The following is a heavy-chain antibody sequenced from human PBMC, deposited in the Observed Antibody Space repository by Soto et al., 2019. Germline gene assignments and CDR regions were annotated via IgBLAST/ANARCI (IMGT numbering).Heavy chain of an antibody. CDR1: GGSISSSNYY. CDR2: IYYSGIT. D-gene: IGHD2-8*02. V-gene: IGHV4-39*07. J-gene: IGHJ4*02. CDR3: ARGGGVYYFDY. Sequence: SETLSLTCTVSGGSISSSNYYWGWIRQPPGKGLEWIGSIYYSGITDYNPSLKSRVTISVDTSKNQFSLKLSSVTAADTAVYYCARGGGVYYFDYWGQGTLVTVSS.